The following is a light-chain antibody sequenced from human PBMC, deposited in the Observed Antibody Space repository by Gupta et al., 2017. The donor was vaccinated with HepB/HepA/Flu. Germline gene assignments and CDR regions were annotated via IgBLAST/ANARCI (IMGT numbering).Light chain of an antibody. CDR3: QSYDSSLSSYV. V-gene: IGLV1-40*01. CDR1: SSNIGAGSD. J-gene: IGLJ1*01. Sequence: QSVLTQPPSVSAAPGQRITPPCTGRSSNIGAGSDVNWYQQLPGTAPKLLIYGNTNRPSGVPDRFSGSKSGTLASLAITGLQAEDEADYYCQSYDSSLSSYVFGTGTKVSVL. CDR2: GNT.